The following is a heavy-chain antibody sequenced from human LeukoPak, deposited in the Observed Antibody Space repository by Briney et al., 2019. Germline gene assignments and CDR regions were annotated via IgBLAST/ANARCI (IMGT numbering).Heavy chain of an antibody. D-gene: IGHD1-26*01. CDR3: ARAGSYYFVSWFDP. Sequence: GASVKVSCKASGGTSSSYAISWVRQAPGQGLEWMGRIIPIFGTANYAQKFQGRVTITTDESTSTAYMELSSLRSEDTAVYYCARAGSYYFVSWFDPWGQGTLVTVSS. J-gene: IGHJ5*02. CDR1: GGTSSSYA. CDR2: IIPIFGTA. V-gene: IGHV1-69*05.